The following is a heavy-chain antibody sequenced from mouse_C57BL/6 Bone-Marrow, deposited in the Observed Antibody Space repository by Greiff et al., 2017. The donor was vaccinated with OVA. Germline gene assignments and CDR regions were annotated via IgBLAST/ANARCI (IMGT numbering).Heavy chain of an antibody. V-gene: IGHV1-61*01. CDR1: GYTFTSYW. J-gene: IGHJ4*01. Sequence: QVQLQQPGAELVRPGSSVKLSCKASGYTFTSYWMDWVKQRPGQGLEWIGNIYPSDSETHYNQKFKDKATLTVDKSSSTAYMQLSSLTSEDSAVYYCARALYYYAMDDWGQGTSVTVSS. CDR2: IYPSDSET. CDR3: ARALYYYAMDD.